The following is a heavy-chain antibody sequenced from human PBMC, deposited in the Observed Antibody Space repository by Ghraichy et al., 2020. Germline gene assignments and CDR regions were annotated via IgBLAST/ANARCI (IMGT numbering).Heavy chain of an antibody. V-gene: IGHV3-30*02. Sequence: GGSLRLSCAASGFSFSSYGSHWVRQAPGKGLEWVAFIRNDGTTKYYADSVKGRFTISRDNSKNTLYLQMNSLRAEDTAVYYCAKVHSSSWGFSDYWGQGTLVTVSS. CDR3: AKVHSSSWGFSDY. J-gene: IGHJ4*02. CDR1: GFSFSSYG. CDR2: IRNDGTTK. D-gene: IGHD6-13*01.